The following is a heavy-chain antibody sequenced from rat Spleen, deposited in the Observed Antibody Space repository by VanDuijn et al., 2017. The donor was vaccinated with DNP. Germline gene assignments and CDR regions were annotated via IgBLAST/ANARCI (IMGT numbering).Heavy chain of an antibody. D-gene: IGHD1-4*01. J-gene: IGHJ2*01. CDR1: GFSITTNY. CDR3: ARTSGFDY. CDR2: ISYIGSS. V-gene: IGHV3-1*01. Sequence: EVQLQESGPGLVKPSHSLSLTCSVTGFSITTNYWGWIRKFPGNKMEWIGHISYIGSSVYNPSLKSRISLTRDTSKNQFFLQLNSGTTEDTATYYCARTSGFDYWGQGVMVRVSS.